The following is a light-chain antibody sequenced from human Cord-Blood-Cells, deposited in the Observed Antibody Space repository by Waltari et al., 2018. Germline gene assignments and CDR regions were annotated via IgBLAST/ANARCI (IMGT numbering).Light chain of an antibody. CDR1: QGISSY. Sequence: DIQLTQSPSFLSASVGDRVTITCRASQGISSYLAWYQQTPGKDPKLLIYAASTLQSGVPSRFSGSGSGTEFTLTISSLQPEDFATYYCQQLNSYLTFGQGTRLEIK. V-gene: IGKV1-9*01. CDR3: QQLNSYLT. CDR2: AAS. J-gene: IGKJ5*01.